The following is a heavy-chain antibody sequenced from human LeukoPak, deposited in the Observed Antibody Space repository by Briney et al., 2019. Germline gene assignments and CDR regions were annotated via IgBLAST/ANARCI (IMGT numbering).Heavy chain of an antibody. CDR1: GGSFSGYY. D-gene: IGHD5-24*01. Sequence: PSETLSLTCAVYGGSFSGYYWSWIRQPPGKGLEWIGEINHSGSTNYNPSLKSRVIISVDTSKNQFSLKLTSVTAADTAVYYCARAEATTDYWGQGTLVTVSS. J-gene: IGHJ4*02. CDR2: INHSGST. CDR3: ARAEATTDY. V-gene: IGHV4-34*01.